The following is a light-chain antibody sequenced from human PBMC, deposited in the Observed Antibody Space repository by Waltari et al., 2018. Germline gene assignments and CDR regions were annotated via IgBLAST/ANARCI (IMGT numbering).Light chain of an antibody. Sequence: LSCRASQSLSRALAWYQQKPGQAPRLLIYDASRRATGIPDRFSGSGSGTDFSLTITRLEPEDFAVYYCQHYVRLPATFGQGTKVEIK. CDR3: QHYVRLPAT. J-gene: IGKJ1*01. CDR1: QSLSRA. V-gene: IGKV3-20*01. CDR2: DAS.